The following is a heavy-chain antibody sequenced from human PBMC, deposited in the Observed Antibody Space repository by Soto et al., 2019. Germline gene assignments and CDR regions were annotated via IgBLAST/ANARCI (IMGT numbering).Heavy chain of an antibody. V-gene: IGHV1-8*01. CDR1: GYTFTSYD. CDR3: ARTGGSRRANWFDP. J-gene: IGHJ5*02. CDR2: MNPNSGNT. D-gene: IGHD6-13*01. Sequence: QVQLVQSGAEVKKPGASVKVSCKASGYTFTSYDINWVRQATGQGLEWMGWMNPNSGNTGYAQKFQGRVDMTRNTSVSTGYRERSSLRSEDTAVYYCARTGGSRRANWFDPWGQGPLVTVSS.